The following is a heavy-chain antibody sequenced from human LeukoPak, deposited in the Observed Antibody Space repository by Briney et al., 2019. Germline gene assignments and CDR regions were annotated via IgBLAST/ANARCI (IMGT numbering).Heavy chain of an antibody. CDR3: ARDGNGPADY. CDR2: ISGYNGNT. Sequence: ASVKVSCMASGYTFSSYGISWVRPAPGQGLEWMGWISGYNGNTNYAQKFQGRVTMTTDTSTSTVYMELRSLRSDDTAVYYCARDGNGPADYWGQGTLVTVSS. J-gene: IGHJ4*02. V-gene: IGHV1-18*01. CDR1: GYTFSSYG. D-gene: IGHD2-8*01.